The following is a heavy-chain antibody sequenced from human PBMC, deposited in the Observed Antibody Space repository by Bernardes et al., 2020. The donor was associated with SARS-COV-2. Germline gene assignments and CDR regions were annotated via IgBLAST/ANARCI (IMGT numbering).Heavy chain of an antibody. D-gene: IGHD4-17*01. CDR1: GFTFSSSG. J-gene: IGHJ6*02. CDR3: ARRAENDYGDYAVYYYYYGMDV. V-gene: IGHV3-23*01. Sequence: GGSLRLSCAASGFTFSSSGMSWVRQAPGKGLEWVSAISDDGGITKYTDSVKGRFTISRDTSKNTLYLRMNSLRAEDTAVYYCARRAENDYGDYAVYYYYYGMDVWGQGTTVTVSS. CDR2: ISDDGGIT.